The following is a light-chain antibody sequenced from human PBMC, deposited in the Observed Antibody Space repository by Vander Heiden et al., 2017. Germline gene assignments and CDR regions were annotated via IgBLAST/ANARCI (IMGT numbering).Light chain of an antibody. J-gene: IGLJ1*01. CDR2: DVT. V-gene: IGLV2-14*03. Sequence: QSPLTHPASVSGSPGQSITISCTGTSSDVGNYKYVSWYQQHPGKAPKLVIYDVTKRPAGVSNRFSGSKSGNPASLTISGLQAEDDADYYCNSYANSNTYVFGTGTKVTVL. CDR1: SSDVGNYKY. CDR3: NSYANSNTYV.